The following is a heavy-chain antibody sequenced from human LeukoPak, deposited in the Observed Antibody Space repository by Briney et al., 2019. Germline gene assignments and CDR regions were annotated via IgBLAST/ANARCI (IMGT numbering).Heavy chain of an antibody. CDR3: VRVYETNGYLY. D-gene: IGHD3-22*01. V-gene: IGHV3-21*06. CDR2: ISSSSSYI. CDR1: GFTFSSYS. J-gene: IGHJ4*02. Sequence: GGSLRLSCAASGFTFSSYSMNWVRQAPGKGLEWVSSISSSSSYIYYADSVKGRFTISRDNAKNTVYLQMNSLRVEDTAVYYCVRVYETNGYLYWGQGSLVTVSS.